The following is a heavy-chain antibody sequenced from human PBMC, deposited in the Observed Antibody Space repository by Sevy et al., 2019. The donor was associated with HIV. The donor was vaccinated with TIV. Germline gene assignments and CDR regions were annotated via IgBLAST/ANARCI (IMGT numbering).Heavy chain of an antibody. CDR2: ISAYTGDR. D-gene: IGHD2-2*01. CDR3: ARDVSLVPAAIGRGFYYYGMDV. J-gene: IGHJ6*02. CDR1: GYTFTSYG. Sequence: ASVKVSCKASGYTFTSYGISWVRQAPGQGLEWMGWISAYTGDRNYAQNLQGRVTMTTDTSTRTAYMELRSLRSDDTAVYYCARDVSLVPAAIGRGFYYYGMDVWGQGTTVTVSS. V-gene: IGHV1-18*01.